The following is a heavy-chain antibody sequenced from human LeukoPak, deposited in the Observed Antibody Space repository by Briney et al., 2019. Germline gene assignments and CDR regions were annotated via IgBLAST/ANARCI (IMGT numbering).Heavy chain of an antibody. CDR3: ARVVQWLVRDAFDI. J-gene: IGHJ3*02. CDR1: GGTFSSYA. CDR2: IIPILGIA. Sequence: ASVKVSCKASGGTFSSYAISWVRQAPGQGLEWVGRIIPILGIANYAQKFQGRVTITADKSTSTAYMELSSPRSEDTAVYYCARVVQWLVRDAFDIWGQGTMVTVSS. V-gene: IGHV1-69*04. D-gene: IGHD6-19*01.